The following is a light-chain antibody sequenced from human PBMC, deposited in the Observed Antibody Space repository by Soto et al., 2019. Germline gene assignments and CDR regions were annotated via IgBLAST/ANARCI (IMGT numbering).Light chain of an antibody. CDR2: AAS. V-gene: IGKV1-39*01. J-gene: IGKJ5*01. CDR1: QTISNY. CDR3: QQSYSTPIA. Sequence: DIQMTQSPSSLSASVGDRVTITCRASQTISNYLNWYQQTPGKAPKLLIYAASNLQSGVPSRFSGSGSGTDFTLTISSLQPEDFATDYCQQSYSTPIAFGQGTRLEIK.